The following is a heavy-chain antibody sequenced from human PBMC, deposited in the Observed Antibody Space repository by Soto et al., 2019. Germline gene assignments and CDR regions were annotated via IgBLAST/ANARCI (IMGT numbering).Heavy chain of an antibody. CDR1: GFTVSSNY. CDR3: ARVSGYSDGMDV. Sequence: GGSLRLSCAASGFTVSSNYMSWVRQAPGKGLEWVSVIYSGGSTYYADSVKGRFTISRDNSKNTLYLQMNSLRAEDTAVYYWARVSGYSDGMDVWGQGTTVTVSS. CDR2: IYSGGST. V-gene: IGHV3-66*01. J-gene: IGHJ6*02. D-gene: IGHD3-3*02.